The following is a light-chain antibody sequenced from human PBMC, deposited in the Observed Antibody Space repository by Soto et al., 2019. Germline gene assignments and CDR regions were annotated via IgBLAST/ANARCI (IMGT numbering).Light chain of an antibody. J-gene: IGKJ4*01. CDR3: QHRANWPLT. Sequence: EIVLSQSPGTLSLSPGERATLSCRASQSVSSRSLAWYQQKPGQAPRLLISDASNRAADIPDRFSGSGSGTDFTLTISSLEPEDFAVYYCQHRANWPLTFGGGTKVDIK. V-gene: IGKV3D-20*02. CDR2: DAS. CDR1: QSVSSRS.